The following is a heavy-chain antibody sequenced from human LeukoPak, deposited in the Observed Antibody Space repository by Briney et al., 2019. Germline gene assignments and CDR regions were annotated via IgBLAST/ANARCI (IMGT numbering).Heavy chain of an antibody. V-gene: IGHV4-34*01. CDR1: GGSFSGYY. CDR3: ARLGITMVRGVGDNWFDP. CDR2: INHSEST. D-gene: IGHD3-10*01. Sequence: PSETLSLTCAVYGGSFSGYYWSWIRQPPGKGLEWIGEINHSESTNYNPSLKSRVTISVDTSKNQFSLKLSSVTAADTAVYYCARLGITMVRGVGDNWFDPWGQGTLVTVSS. J-gene: IGHJ5*02.